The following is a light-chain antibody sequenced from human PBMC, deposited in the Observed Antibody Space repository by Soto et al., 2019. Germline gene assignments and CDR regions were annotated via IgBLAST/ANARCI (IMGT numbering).Light chain of an antibody. CDR3: SSYAGSSPLYV. Sequence: QSALTQPASVSGSPGQSITISCTGTSSDVGGYKFVSWYQQHPGKVPKLLIYEVTNRPSGVSNRFSGSKSGNTASLTISGLQAEDEADYYCSSYAGSSPLYVFGTGTKLT. CDR1: SSDVGGYKF. J-gene: IGLJ1*01. V-gene: IGLV2-14*01. CDR2: EVT.